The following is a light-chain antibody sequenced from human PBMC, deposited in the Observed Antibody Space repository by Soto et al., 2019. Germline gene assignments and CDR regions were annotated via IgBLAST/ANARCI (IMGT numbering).Light chain of an antibody. Sequence: QSALTQPASVSGSPGQSITISCTGTSSDDGGYNLVSWYQQHPGKTPKLMIYEGSKRPSGVSNRFSGSKSGNTASLTISGLQYEDEADYYCCSYAGSSTLLFGGGTKLTVL. V-gene: IGLV2-23*01. CDR3: CSYAGSSTLL. J-gene: IGLJ2*01. CDR1: SSDDGGYNL. CDR2: EGS.